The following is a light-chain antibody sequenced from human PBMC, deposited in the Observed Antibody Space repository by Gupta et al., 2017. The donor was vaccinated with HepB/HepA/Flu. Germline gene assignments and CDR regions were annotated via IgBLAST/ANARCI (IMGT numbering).Light chain of an antibody. Sequence: DIVLTQSPATLSVSPGERATLSCRTTQSISNKLAWYQQRPGQVPRLLIYDASTRATGVPPRFTGSGSGTDFTLTIDYLRSDDFAVYFCQQYATWVTFGEGTKVEV. J-gene: IGKJ4*01. CDR3: QQYATWVT. V-gene: IGKV3-15*01. CDR1: QSISNK. CDR2: DAS.